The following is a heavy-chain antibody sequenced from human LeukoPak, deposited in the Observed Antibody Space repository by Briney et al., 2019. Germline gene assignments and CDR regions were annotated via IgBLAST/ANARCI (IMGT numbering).Heavy chain of an antibody. CDR1: GGSISSSSYY. J-gene: IGHJ4*02. D-gene: IGHD6-13*01. V-gene: IGHV4-39*01. Sequence: SETLSLTCTVSGGSISSSSYYWGWIRQPPGKGLEWIGSIYYSGSTYYNPSLKSRVTISVDTSKNQFSLKLSSVTAADTAVYYCARQVIAAAALDYWGQGTLVTVSS. CDR2: IYYSGST. CDR3: ARQVIAAAALDY.